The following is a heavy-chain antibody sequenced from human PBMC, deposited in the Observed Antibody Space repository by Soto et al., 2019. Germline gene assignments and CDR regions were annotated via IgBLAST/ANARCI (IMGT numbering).Heavy chain of an antibody. V-gene: IGHV3-48*01. CDR1: GFTFRNYG. D-gene: IGHD3-22*01. CDR2: IGLGSSTK. J-gene: IGHJ3*01. CDR3: ARDQLYYNDISGRPLNAFDV. Sequence: GGSLRLSCAASGFTFRNYGMNWVRQAPGKGLEWVSYIGLGSSTKYYADSVEGRFTISRNNAKNSLYLQMNSLRAEDTAVYYCARDQLYYNDISGRPLNAFDVWGQGTMVTVSS.